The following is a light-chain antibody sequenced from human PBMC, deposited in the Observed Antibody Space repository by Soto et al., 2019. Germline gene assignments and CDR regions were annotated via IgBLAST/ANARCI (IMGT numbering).Light chain of an antibody. Sequence: EIVMTQSPGTLSVSPGERATLSCRASQSVSSNLAWYQQKPGQAPRLLIHGASTRATGIPARFSGSGSGTEFTLTISSLQSEDFAVYYCQQYNNWPRTFGQGTKVEIK. V-gene: IGKV3-15*01. CDR3: QQYNNWPRT. CDR2: GAS. J-gene: IGKJ1*01. CDR1: QSVSSN.